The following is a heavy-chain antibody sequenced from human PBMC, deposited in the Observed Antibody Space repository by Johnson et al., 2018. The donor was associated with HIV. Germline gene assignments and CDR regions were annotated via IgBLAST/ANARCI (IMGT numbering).Heavy chain of an antibody. CDR1: GFTFSSYG. V-gene: IGHV3-30*02. CDR3: ARLYYYDSSGYYVGAFDI. Sequence: VQLVESGGGVVQPGRSLRLSCAASGFTFSSYGMHWVRQAPGKGLEWVAFIRYDGSNKYYADSVKGRFTISRDNSKNTLYLQMNSLRAEDTAVYYCARLYYYDSSGYYVGAFDIWGQGTMVTVSS. CDR2: IRYDGSNK. D-gene: IGHD3-22*01. J-gene: IGHJ3*02.